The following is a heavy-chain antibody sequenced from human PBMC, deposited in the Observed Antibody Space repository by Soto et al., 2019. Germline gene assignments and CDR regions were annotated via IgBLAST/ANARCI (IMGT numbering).Heavy chain of an antibody. J-gene: IGHJ4*02. V-gene: IGHV1-2*04. D-gene: IGHD5-12*01. CDR1: GYTFIGYY. CDR2: INPNSGGA. Sequence: QVQLVQSGAEVKKPGASVKVSCKASGYTFIGYYIHWVRQAPGQGLEWMGWINPNSGGAKYSQEFQAWVTMTSDTSISTAYMQLSRLKSDDTAVYYCARSGGGYDLGDYWGQGTLVTVSS. CDR3: ARSGGGYDLGDY.